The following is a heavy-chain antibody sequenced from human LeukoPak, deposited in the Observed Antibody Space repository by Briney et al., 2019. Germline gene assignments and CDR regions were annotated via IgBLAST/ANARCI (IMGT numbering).Heavy chain of an antibody. Sequence: GGSLRLSCAASGFTFSNRAMTWVRQAPGKGLEWVSSVSDSGSNTYYADSVKGRFTISRDNAKNSLYLQMNSLRAEDTAVYYCARDFGCSSTSCHQYFDYWGQGTLVTVSS. V-gene: IGHV3-23*01. CDR2: VSDSGSNT. CDR1: GFTFSNRA. J-gene: IGHJ4*02. CDR3: ARDFGCSSTSCHQYFDY. D-gene: IGHD2-2*01.